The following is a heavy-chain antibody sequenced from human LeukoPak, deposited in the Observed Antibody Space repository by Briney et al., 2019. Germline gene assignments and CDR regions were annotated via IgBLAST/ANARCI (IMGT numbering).Heavy chain of an antibody. CDR1: GFTFCSYG. CDR2: ISSTGGST. D-gene: IGHD6-19*01. Sequence: GGSLRLSCAASGFTFCSYGITWVRQAPGKGLEWVSTISSTGGSTYYADSVKGRFTISRDNSKDTLYLQMDSLRAEDTAVYYCAKGGYSSGWRNYFDYWGQGTLVTVSS. J-gene: IGHJ4*02. CDR3: AKGGYSSGWRNYFDY. V-gene: IGHV3-23*01.